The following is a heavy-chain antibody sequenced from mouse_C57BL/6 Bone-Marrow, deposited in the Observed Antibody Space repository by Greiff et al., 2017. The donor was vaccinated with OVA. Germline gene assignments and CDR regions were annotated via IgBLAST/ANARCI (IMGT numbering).Heavy chain of an antibody. CDR2: IYPRSGNT. CDR3: ARETGPLDY. CDR1: GYTFTSYG. D-gene: IGHD4-1*01. V-gene: IGHV1-81*01. Sequence: QVQLQQSGAELARPGASVKLSCKASGYTFTSYGISWVKQRTGQGLEWIGAIYPRSGNTYYNDKFKGKATLTADKSSSTAYMELRSVTSEDSAVYFCARETGPLDYWGQGTTLTVSS. J-gene: IGHJ2*01.